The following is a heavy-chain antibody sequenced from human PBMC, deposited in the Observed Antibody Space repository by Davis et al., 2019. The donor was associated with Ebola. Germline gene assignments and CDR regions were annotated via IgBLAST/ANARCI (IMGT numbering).Heavy chain of an antibody. CDR1: GGSISIGSYY. CDR3: ARTAKTSISDSGLGYTYLGP. Sequence: MPSETLSLTCTVSGGSISIGSYYWGWIRQAPGKGLEWIGNVFHSGNTYYNPSLKSRVTISADPSKNQFSLKLNYVTAADTAVYYCARTAKTSISDSGLGYTYLGPWSQGTLVTVSS. V-gene: IGHV4-39*01. CDR2: VFHSGNT. D-gene: IGHD1-1*01. J-gene: IGHJ5*02.